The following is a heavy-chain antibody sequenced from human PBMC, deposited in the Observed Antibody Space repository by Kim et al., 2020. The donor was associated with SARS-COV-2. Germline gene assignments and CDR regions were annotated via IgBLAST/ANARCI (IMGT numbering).Heavy chain of an antibody. CDR1: GYSFTSYW. CDR2: IDPSDSYT. Sequence: GESLKISCKGSGYSFTSYWITWVRQMPGKGLEWMGRIDPSDSYTNYSPSFQCHVTISTDKSISTAYLQWSSLKASDTAMYYCATYQSGAFDNWSQGTLVTVSS. D-gene: IGHD1-26*01. V-gene: IGHV5-10-1*01. J-gene: IGHJ4*02. CDR3: ATYQSGAFDN.